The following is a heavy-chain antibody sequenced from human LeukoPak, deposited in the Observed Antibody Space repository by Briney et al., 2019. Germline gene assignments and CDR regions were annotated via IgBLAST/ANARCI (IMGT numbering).Heavy chain of an antibody. CDR3: SRYGHISGYHYVDY. CDR1: GYTFTSYY. D-gene: IGHD3-22*01. V-gene: IGHV1-46*01. CDR2: INPSGGST. J-gene: IGHJ4*02. Sequence: ASVKVSCKASGYTFTSYYIHWVRQAPGQGLEWMGLINPSGGSTIYAQKFQGRVTMTRDMSTSTVYMELSSLRSEDTAVYFCSRYGHISGYHYVDYWGQGTLVTVSS.